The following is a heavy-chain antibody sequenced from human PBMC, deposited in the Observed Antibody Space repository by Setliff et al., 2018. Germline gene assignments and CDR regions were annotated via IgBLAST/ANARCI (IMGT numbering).Heavy chain of an antibody. D-gene: IGHD3-3*01. CDR1: GGSINSHY. Sequence: PSETLSLTCTVSGGSINSHYWSWIRQPPGKGLEWIGYIHYSGSINYNPSLKSRVTISVDTSKNQFSLKMTSMTAADTAVYYCARASWYYDFWSGSEGSGWFDPWGQGTLVTVSS. V-gene: IGHV4-59*11. CDR3: ARASWYYDFWSGSEGSGWFDP. CDR2: IHYSGSI. J-gene: IGHJ5*02.